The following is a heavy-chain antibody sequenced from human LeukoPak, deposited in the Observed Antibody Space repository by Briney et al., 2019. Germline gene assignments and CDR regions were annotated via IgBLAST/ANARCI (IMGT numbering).Heavy chain of an antibody. CDR1: GFTFSSYS. D-gene: IGHD5-24*01. V-gene: IGHV3-21*01. CDR3: ARDGVEMATIPTGYFDY. CDR2: ISSSSSYI. J-gene: IGHJ4*02. Sequence: GGSLRLSCAASGFTFSSYSMNWVRQAPGKGLEWVSSISSSSSYIYYADSVKGRFTISRDNAKNSLYLQMNSLRAEDTAVYYCARDGVEMATIPTGYFDYWGQGTLVTVSS.